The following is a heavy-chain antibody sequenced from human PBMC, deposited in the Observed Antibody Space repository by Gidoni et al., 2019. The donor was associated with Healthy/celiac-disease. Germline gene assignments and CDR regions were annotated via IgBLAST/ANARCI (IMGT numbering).Heavy chain of an antibody. V-gene: IGHV3-7*03. CDR1: GFTFRSYW. J-gene: IGHJ6*02. CDR3: AGGLGYSYGYPPYYYYYGMDV. Sequence: EVQLVESGGGLVQPGGSLRLSCAASGFTFRSYWMSWVRQAPGKGLEWVANIKQDGSEKYYVDSVKGRFTISRDNAKNSLYLQMNSLRAEDTAVYYCAGGLGYSYGYPPYYYYYGMDVWGQGTTVTVSS. D-gene: IGHD5-18*01. CDR2: IKQDGSEK.